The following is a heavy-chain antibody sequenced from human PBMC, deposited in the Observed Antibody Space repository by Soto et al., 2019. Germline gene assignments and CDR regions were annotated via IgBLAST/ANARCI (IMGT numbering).Heavy chain of an antibody. CDR3: ASPTPAVRRDDALDV. D-gene: IGHD6-19*01. CDR2: IYYTGNT. CDR1: GDSVSSGSYY. J-gene: IGHJ3*01. Sequence: QVQLQESGPGLVKPSETLSLTCTVSGDSVSSGSYYWSWIRQPPGKGLEWIGYIYYTGNTQYNPSSRNRITMLVDTSKIHDALQWTCRTAADTSVYYGASPTPAVRRDDALDVWGQGTKVTVSS. V-gene: IGHV4-61*01.